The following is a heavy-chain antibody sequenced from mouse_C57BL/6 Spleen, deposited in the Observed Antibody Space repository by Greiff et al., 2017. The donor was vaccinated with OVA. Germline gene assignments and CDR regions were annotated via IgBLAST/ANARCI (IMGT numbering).Heavy chain of an antibody. CDR1: GYTFTSYW. V-gene: IGHV1-69*01. CDR3: ARTLPVYYGSSYPYYFDY. Sequence: QVQLQQPGAELVMPGASVKLSCKASGYTFTSYWMHWVKQRPGQGLEWIGEIDPSDSYTNYNQKFKAKSTLTVDKSSSTAYMQLSSLTSEDSAVYYCARTLPVYYGSSYPYYFDYWGQGTTLTVSS. J-gene: IGHJ2*01. CDR2: IDPSDSYT. D-gene: IGHD1-1*01.